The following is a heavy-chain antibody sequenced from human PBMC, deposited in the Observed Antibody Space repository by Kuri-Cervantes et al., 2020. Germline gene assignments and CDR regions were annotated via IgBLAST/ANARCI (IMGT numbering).Heavy chain of an antibody. CDR3: ARSSAAGTIDP. V-gene: IGHV3-53*01. CDR1: GFTVSSNY. CDR2: IYSGGST. J-gene: IGHJ5*02. D-gene: IGHD6-13*01. Sequence: GGSLRLSCAASGFTVSSNYMSWVRQAPGKGLEWVSVIYSGGSTYYANSVKGRFTISRDNSKNTLYLQMNSLRAEDTAVYYCARSSAAGTIDPWGQGTLVTVSS.